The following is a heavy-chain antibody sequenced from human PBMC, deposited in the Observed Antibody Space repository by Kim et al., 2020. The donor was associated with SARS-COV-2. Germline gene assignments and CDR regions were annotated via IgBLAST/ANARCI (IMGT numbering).Heavy chain of an antibody. Sequence: ASVKVSCKASGYTFTSYGISWVRQAPGQGLEWMGWISAYNGNTNYAQKLQGRVTMTTDTSTSTAYMELRSLRSDDTAVYYCARDGGGVAAAGTIYFDYWGQGTLVTVSS. CDR1: GYTFTSYG. CDR3: ARDGGGVAAAGTIYFDY. J-gene: IGHJ4*02. CDR2: ISAYNGNT. D-gene: IGHD6-13*01. V-gene: IGHV1-18*01.